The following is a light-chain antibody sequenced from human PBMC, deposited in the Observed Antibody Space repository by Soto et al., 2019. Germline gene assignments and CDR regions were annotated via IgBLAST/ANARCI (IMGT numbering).Light chain of an antibody. V-gene: IGLV1-40*01. Sequence: QSVLTQPPSVSGAPGQRVTISCTGSNSNIGAGYDVHWYQQLPGTAPKVLIFADTHRPSGVPDRFSGSKSGTSASLAITGLQAEDEADYYCHSYDSSLSGSVFGGGTKVTVL. CDR2: ADT. CDR1: NSNIGAGYD. J-gene: IGLJ3*02. CDR3: HSYDSSLSGSV.